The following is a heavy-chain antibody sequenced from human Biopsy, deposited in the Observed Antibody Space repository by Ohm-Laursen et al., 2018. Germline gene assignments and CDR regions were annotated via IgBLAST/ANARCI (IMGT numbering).Heavy chain of an antibody. D-gene: IGHD3-16*01. Sequence: GSLRLSCSASGFTFSSCWMHWVRQAPGKGLVWVSRIYSDGSSTSYADSVKGRFTISRDKAKNTLYLQMNSLRAEDTAVYYCARDRLEESEINYYYGMDVWGQGTTATVSS. J-gene: IGHJ6*02. V-gene: IGHV3-74*01. CDR1: GFTFSSCW. CDR2: IYSDGSST. CDR3: ARDRLEESEINYYYGMDV.